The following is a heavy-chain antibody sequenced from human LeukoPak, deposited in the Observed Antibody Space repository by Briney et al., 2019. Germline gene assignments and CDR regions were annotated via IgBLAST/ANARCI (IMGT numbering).Heavy chain of an antibody. V-gene: IGHV3-23*01. Sequence: GGSLRLSCAASGFTFSSYAMSWVRQAPGKGLEWVSAIGGSGGSTYYADSVKGRFTISRDNSKNTLYLQMNSLRAEDTAVYYCARSGAYYGSGSQNFDYWGQGTLVTVSS. CDR1: GFTFSSYA. J-gene: IGHJ4*02. CDR2: IGGSGGST. D-gene: IGHD3-10*01. CDR3: ARSGAYYGSGSQNFDY.